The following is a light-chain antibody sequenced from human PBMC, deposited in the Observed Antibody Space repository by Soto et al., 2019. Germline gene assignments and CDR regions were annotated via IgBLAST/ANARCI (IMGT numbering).Light chain of an antibody. CDR1: QGIRSD. CDR3: LQDYGYPRT. CDR2: AAS. V-gene: IGKV1-6*01. J-gene: IGKJ1*01. Sequence: AIQMTQSPSSLSASVGDRVTITCRASQGIRSDLARYQKKSGKAPKLLIYAASSLQSGVPSRFSGSGFGSDFTLTISSLQPEDFATYYCLQDYGYPRTFGQGTSVEI.